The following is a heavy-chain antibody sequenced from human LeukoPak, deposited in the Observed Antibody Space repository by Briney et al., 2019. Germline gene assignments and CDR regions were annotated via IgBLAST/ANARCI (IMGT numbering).Heavy chain of an antibody. CDR1: GGSISSYY. D-gene: IGHD3-10*01. Sequence: SETLSLTCTVSGGSISSYYWSWIRQPPGKGLEWIGYIYYSGSTNYNPSLKSRVTISVDTSKNQFSLKLSSVTAADTAVYYCARLAYGSGSHWGQGTLVTVSS. J-gene: IGHJ4*02. CDR3: ARLAYGSGSH. CDR2: IYYSGST. V-gene: IGHV4-59*01.